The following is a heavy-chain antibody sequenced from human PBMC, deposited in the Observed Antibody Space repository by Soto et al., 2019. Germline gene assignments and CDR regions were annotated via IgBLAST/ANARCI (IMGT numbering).Heavy chain of an antibody. CDR1: GFTFSGYG. CDR2: MSYDGSNK. V-gene: IGHV3-30*18. J-gene: IGHJ4*02. Sequence: GGSLRLSCAASGFTFSGYGMHWVRQAPGKGLEWVAVMSYDGSNKYYADSVKGRFTVSRDNSKNMLFLQMNSLRTEDTAVYYCAKSMGYCGYTSCYTKGGFDYWGQGTLVTVSS. CDR3: AKSMGYCGYTSCYTKGGFDY. D-gene: IGHD2-2*02.